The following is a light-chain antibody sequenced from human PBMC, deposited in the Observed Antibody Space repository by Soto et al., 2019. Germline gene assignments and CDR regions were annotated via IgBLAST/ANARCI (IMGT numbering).Light chain of an antibody. J-gene: IGKJ1*01. CDR3: QQYNSYSA. CDR1: QSISSW. Sequence: EIQMTQSPSTLSASVGDRVTITCRASQSISSWLAWYQQKPGKAPKLLIYDASSLESGVPSRFSGSGSGTEFTLTISSLQPDDFATYYCQQYNSYSAFXQGTNVDIK. V-gene: IGKV1-5*01. CDR2: DAS.